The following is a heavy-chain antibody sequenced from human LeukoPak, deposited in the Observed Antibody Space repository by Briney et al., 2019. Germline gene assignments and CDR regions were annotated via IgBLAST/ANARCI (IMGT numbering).Heavy chain of an antibody. CDR3: ARLDPQIDY. V-gene: IGHV4-38-2*01. CDR2: IYHSGST. CDR1: GYSISSGYY. Sequence: SETLSLTCAVSGYSISSGYYWGWIRQPPGKGLEWIGSIYHSGSTYYNPSLKSRVTISVDTSKNQFSLKLSSVTAADTAVYYCARLDPQIDYWGQGTLVTVSS. J-gene: IGHJ4*02.